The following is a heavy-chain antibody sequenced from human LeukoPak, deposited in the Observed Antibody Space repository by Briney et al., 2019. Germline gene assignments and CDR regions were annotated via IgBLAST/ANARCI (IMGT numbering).Heavy chain of an antibody. D-gene: IGHD4-11*01. CDR2: IYYSGNT. CDR3: ARNPTDDYSNYVWFDP. CDR1: GGPISSYY. V-gene: IGHV4-59*01. J-gene: IGHJ5*02. Sequence: SETLSLTCTISGGPISSYYWSWIRQPPGKGLEWIGYIYYSGNTNYNPSLKSRVTISLDTSKNQFFLKLSSVTAADTAVYYCARNPTDDYSNYVWFDPWGQGTLVTVSS.